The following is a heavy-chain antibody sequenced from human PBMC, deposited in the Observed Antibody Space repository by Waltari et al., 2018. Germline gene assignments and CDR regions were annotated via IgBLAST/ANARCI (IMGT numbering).Heavy chain of an antibody. D-gene: IGHD1-26*01. CDR3: ASLSLIVGATLEY. V-gene: IGHV1-2*06. CDR2: INPNSCGT. J-gene: IGHJ4*02. CDR1: GYTFTGYY. Sequence: QVQLVQSGAEVKKPGASVKVSCKASGYTFTGYYMHWVRQAPGQGLEWMGRINPNSCGTNYAQKFQGRVTMTRDTSISTAYMELSRLRSDDTAVYYCASLSLIVGATLEYWGQGTLVTVSS.